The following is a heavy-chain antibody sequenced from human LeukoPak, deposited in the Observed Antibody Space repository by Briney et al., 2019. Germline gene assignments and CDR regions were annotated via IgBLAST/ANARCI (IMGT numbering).Heavy chain of an antibody. Sequence: SETLSLTCAVYGGSFSGYYWSWIRQPPGKGLEWIGEINHSGSTNYNPSLKSRVTISVDTSEIQFSLKLSSVTAADTAVYYCARLARRSQIAAAGPLVGYWGQGTLVTVSS. D-gene: IGHD6-13*01. J-gene: IGHJ4*02. CDR3: ARLARRSQIAAAGPLVGY. CDR1: GGSFSGYY. V-gene: IGHV4-34*01. CDR2: INHSGST.